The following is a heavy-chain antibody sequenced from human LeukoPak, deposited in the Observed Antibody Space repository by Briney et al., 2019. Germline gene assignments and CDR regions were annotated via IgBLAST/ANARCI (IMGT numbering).Heavy chain of an antibody. V-gene: IGHV4-59*01. CDR1: GGSISSYY. CDR3: ARTYYGSSGYYLDY. Sequence: SETLSLTCTVSGGSISSYYWSWIRQPPGKGLEWVGYIYYSGSTNYNPSLKSRVTISVDTSKNQFSLKLSSVTAADTAVYYCARTYYGSSGYYLDYWGQGTLVTVSS. CDR2: IYYSGST. D-gene: IGHD3-22*01. J-gene: IGHJ4*02.